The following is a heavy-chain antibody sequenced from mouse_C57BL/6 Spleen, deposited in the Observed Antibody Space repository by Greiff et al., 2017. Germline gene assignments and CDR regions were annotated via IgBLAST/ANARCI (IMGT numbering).Heavy chain of an antibody. CDR2: ISYDGSN. CDR3: ASGGTVVARDFDV. Sequence: DVQLQESGPGLVKPSQSLSLTCSVTGYSITSGYYWNWIRQFPGNKLEWMGYISYDGSNNYNPSLKNRISITRDTSKNQFFLKLNSVTTEDTATYYCASGGTVVARDFDVWGTGTTVTVSS. CDR1: GYSITSGYY. J-gene: IGHJ1*03. D-gene: IGHD1-1*01. V-gene: IGHV3-6*01.